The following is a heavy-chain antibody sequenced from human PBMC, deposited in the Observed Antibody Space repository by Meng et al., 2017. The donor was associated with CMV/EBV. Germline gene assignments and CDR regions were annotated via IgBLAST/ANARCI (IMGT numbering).Heavy chain of an antibody. D-gene: IGHD2-2*01. CDR1: GFTFSSYE. Sequence: GGSLRLSCAASGFTFSSYEMNWVRQAPGKGLEWVSYISSSGSTIYYADSVKGRFTISRDNAKNSLYLQMNSLRAEDTAVYYCARVGCSSTSCTSGMDVWGQGTTVTVSS. V-gene: IGHV3-48*03. CDR2: ISSSGSTI. CDR3: ARVGCSSTSCTSGMDV. J-gene: IGHJ6*02.